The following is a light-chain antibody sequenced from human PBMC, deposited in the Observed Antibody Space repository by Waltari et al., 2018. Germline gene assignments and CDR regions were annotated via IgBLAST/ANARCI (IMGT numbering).Light chain of an antibody. CDR2: DAS. J-gene: IGKJ1*01. V-gene: IGKV3-11*01. CDR3: QHRFNWPLT. CDR1: QGVRTY. Sequence: EIVLTQSPATLSLSPGDGATLSCRASQGVRTYLAWYQEKPGQAPRLLIYDASNRATGIPARFSGSGSGTDFTLTISGLEPEDSAVYYCQHRFNWPLTFGQGTRVEIK.